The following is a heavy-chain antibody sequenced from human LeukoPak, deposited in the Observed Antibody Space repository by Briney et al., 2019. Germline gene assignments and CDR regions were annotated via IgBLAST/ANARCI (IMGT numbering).Heavy chain of an antibody. Sequence: SETLSLTCAVAGYSITSGYYWGWIRQSPGKGLEWIGSISHSGSAYPNPSLKSRVTIFLEMSKNQFSLELRSVTAADTAIYYCARLSSFDSGSYYNGGYYYMDVWGKGTTVTVSS. V-gene: IGHV4-38-2*01. D-gene: IGHD3-10*01. CDR3: ARLSSFDSGSYYNGGYYYMDV. CDR2: ISHSGSA. J-gene: IGHJ6*03. CDR1: GYSITSGYY.